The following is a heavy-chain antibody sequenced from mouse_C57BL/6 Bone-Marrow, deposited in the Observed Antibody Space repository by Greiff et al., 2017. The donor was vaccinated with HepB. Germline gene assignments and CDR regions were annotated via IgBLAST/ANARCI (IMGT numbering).Heavy chain of an antibody. CDR3: ALGYYVSFAY. J-gene: IGHJ3*01. V-gene: IGHV1-43*01. CDR1: GYSFTGYY. CDR2: INPSTGGT. D-gene: IGHD2-3*01. Sequence: VQLQQSGPELVKPGASVKISCKASGYSFTGYYMHWVKQSSEKSLEWIGEINPSTGGTSYNQKFKGKATLTVDKSSSTAYMQLKSLTSADSAVYYSALGYYVSFAYWGQGTPVTVSA.